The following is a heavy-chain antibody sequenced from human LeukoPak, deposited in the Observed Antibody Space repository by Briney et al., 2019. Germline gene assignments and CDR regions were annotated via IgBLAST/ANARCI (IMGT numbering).Heavy chain of an antibody. CDR2: IIPIFGTA. V-gene: IGHV1-69*13. CDR3: ASAGEDIVVVPAAERYYGMDV. D-gene: IGHD2-2*01. CDR1: GGTFSSYA. J-gene: IGHJ6*04. Sequence: ASVKVSCKASGGTFSSYAISWVRQAPGQGLEWMGGIIPIFGTANYAQKFQGRVTITADESTSTAYMELSSLRSGDTAVYYCASAGEDIVVVPAAERYYGMDVWGKGTTVTVSS.